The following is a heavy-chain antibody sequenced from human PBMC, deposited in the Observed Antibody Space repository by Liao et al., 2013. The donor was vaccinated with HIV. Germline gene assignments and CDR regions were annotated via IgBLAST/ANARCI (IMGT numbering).Heavy chain of an antibody. D-gene: IGHD5-24*01. Sequence: QVQLQESGPGLAKPSETLSLTCTVSGGSISSHYWSWIRQPPGKGLQWIGRIYASGSTNYNPSLQGRVTMSVDTSKNQFSLTLKSVTAADTAIYYCARLDGTYTSFNWFDPWGQGTLVTVSS. V-gene: IGHV4-4*07. J-gene: IGHJ5*02. CDR3: ARLDGTYTSFNWFDP. CDR1: GGSISSHY. CDR2: IYASGST.